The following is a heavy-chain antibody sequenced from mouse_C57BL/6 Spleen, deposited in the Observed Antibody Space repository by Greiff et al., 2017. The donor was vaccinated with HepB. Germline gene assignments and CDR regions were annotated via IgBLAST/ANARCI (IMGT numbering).Heavy chain of an antibody. CDR1: GYTFTSYW. CDR3: ATIEGYDYYWYFDV. CDR2: IYPGSGST. Sequence: QVQLQQPGAELVKPGASVKMSCKASGYTFTSYWITWVKQRPGQGLEWIGDIYPGSGSTNYNEKFKSKATLTVDTSSSTAYMQLSSLTSEDSAVYYCATIEGYDYYWYFDVWGTGTTVTVSS. J-gene: IGHJ1*03. D-gene: IGHD2-4*01. V-gene: IGHV1-55*01.